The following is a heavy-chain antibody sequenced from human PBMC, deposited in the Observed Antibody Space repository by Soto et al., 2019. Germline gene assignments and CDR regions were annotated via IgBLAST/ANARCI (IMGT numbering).Heavy chain of an antibody. J-gene: IGHJ4*02. CDR3: ARGDDRLWLYY. CDR2: INPSGGST. D-gene: IGHD5-18*01. Sequence: ASGKVSFKASGDTFTNYYMHWVRQAPGQGLEWMGIINPSGGSTTYAQKFQGRVTMTRDTSTSTVYMELSSLRSEDTAVYYCARGDDRLWLYYWGQGTLVTVSS. CDR1: GDTFTNYY. V-gene: IGHV1-46*01.